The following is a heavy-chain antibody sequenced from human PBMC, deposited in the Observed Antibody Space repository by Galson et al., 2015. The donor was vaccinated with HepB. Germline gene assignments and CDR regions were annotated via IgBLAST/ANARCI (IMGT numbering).Heavy chain of an antibody. CDR2: IYPGDSET. CDR1: EYSFTSYW. D-gene: IGHD4-17*01. V-gene: IGHV5-51*01. Sequence: QSGAEVKKPGESLKISCKGSEYSFTSYWITWVRQMPGKGLEWMGIIYPGDSETRYSPSFQGQVTISADKSVSTTYVQWSSLKASDTAMYFCAGQRDYASPRIDYWGQGILVTVSS. J-gene: IGHJ4*02. CDR3: AGQRDYASPRIDY.